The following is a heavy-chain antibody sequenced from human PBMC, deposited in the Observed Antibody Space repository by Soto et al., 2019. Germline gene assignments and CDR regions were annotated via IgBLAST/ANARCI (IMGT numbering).Heavy chain of an antibody. CDR2: IYYSGRT. CDR1: GGSISSRSYY. V-gene: IGHV4-39*01. D-gene: IGHD5-12*01. CDR3: ARLWGHGYSAYEIDY. Sequence: QLQLQESGPGLVKPSETLSLTCTVSGGSISSRSYYWGWIRQPPGKGLDWIGSIYYSGRTHYNPALTIRFTISVDTYKNPFSLNLSAVTAADTAVFYCARLWGHGYSAYEIDYWGQGTLVTVSS. J-gene: IGHJ4*02.